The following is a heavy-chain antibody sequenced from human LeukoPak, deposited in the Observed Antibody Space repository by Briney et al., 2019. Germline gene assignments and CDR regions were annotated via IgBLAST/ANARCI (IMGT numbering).Heavy chain of an antibody. D-gene: IGHD3-22*01. Sequence: ASVKVSCKASGCTFTSYYMHWVRQAPGQGLEWMGIINPSSGSTTYAQKFQGRVTMTRDTSTSTVYMELSSLRSEDTAVYYCARPHDYYDSSAYYAYWGQGTLVTVSS. CDR2: INPSSGST. CDR3: ARPHDYYDSSAYYAY. CDR1: GCTFTSYY. V-gene: IGHV1-46*01. J-gene: IGHJ4*02.